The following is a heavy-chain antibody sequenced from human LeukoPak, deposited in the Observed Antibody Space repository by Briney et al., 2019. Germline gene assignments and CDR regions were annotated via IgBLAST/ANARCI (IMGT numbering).Heavy chain of an antibody. Sequence: GGSLRLSCVASGFTFSSYGMHWVRQAPGKGLEWVAVISYDGSNKYYADSVKGRFTISRDNSKNTLYLQMNSLRAEDTAVYYCAKDFYDILTGYYKGVLDYWGQGTLVTVSS. D-gene: IGHD3-9*01. CDR1: GFTFSSYG. CDR2: ISYDGSNK. CDR3: AKDFYDILTGYYKGVLDY. V-gene: IGHV3-30*18. J-gene: IGHJ4*02.